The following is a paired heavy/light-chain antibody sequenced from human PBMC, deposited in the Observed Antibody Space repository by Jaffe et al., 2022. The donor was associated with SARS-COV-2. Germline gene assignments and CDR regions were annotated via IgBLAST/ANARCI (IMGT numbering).Light chain of an antibody. J-gene: IGLJ2*01. CDR3: QSADSRHVV. Sequence: SYELTQPPSVSVFPGQTARITCSGDSLAKHSPYWYQQKPGQAPILVIYKDNARPSGIPERFSGSSSGTTVTLTITGVQAEDEADYYCQSADSRHVVFGGGTKLTVL. V-gene: IGLV3-25*03. CDR1: SLAKHS. CDR2: KDN.
Heavy chain of an antibody. J-gene: IGHJ4*02. CDR1: GFTFSDAW. Sequence: EVQLVESGGGLVKPGGSLRLSCAASGFTFSDAWMSWVRQAPGKGLEWVGRIKTKTDGGTTDYAAPVKGRFIISREDSKNMLYLQMNSLKTEDTAVYYCTTDSVQLWLQGDYWGQGTLVTVSS. V-gene: IGHV3-15*01. D-gene: IGHD5-18*01. CDR3: TTDSVQLWLQGDY. CDR2: IKTKTDGGTT.